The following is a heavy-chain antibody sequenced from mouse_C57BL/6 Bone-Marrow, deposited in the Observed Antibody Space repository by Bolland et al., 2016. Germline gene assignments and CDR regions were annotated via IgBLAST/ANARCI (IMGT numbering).Heavy chain of an antibody. Sequence: TYYADSVKDRFTISRDDSESMLYLQMNNLKTEDTAMYYCVRVYDYDGGDYWGQGTLV. V-gene: IGHV10-1*01. D-gene: IGHD2-4*01. J-gene: IGHJ3*01. CDR2: T. CDR3: VRVYDYDGGDY.